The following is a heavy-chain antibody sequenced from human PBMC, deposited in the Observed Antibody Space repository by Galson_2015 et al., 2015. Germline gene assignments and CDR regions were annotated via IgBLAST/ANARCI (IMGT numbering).Heavy chain of an antibody. CDR1: GYNFNNYW. V-gene: IGHV5-51*01. CDR2: IYPDDSDA. J-gene: IGHJ5*02. Sequence: QSGAEVKKPGESLKISCTGSGYNFNNYWLVWVRQLPGKGLEWMGMIYPDDSDAVYSPSFEGQVTISVDKSITTAFLPWRSLKPSDTAMYFCARHGTTGGLPRNWLDPWGQGTLVIVSS. D-gene: IGHD1/OR15-1a*01. CDR3: ARHGTTGGLPRNWLDP.